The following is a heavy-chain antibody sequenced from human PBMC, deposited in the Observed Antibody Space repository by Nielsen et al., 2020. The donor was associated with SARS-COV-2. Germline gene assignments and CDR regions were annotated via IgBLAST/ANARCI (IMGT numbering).Heavy chain of an antibody. Sequence: ASVKVSCKASGYTFTSYAMNWVRQAPGQGLEWMGWINTNTGNPTYAQGFTGRFVFSLDTSVSTAYLQISSLKAEDTAVYYCARGGYCSSTSCYRDYYYGMDVWDQGTTVTVSS. V-gene: IGHV7-4-1*02. CDR1: GYTFTSYA. D-gene: IGHD2-2*01. J-gene: IGHJ6*02. CDR2: INTNTGNP. CDR3: ARGGYCSSTSCYRDYYYGMDV.